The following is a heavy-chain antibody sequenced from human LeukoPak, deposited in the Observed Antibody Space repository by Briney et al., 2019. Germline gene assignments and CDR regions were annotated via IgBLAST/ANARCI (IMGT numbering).Heavy chain of an antibody. Sequence: PSETLSLTCTASGGSISSYYWSWVRQPPGQGLEWIGYIYYSGSTNYNPSLKSRVTISVDTPKNQFSLKLSSVTAADTAVYYCAKTLGSYNYYYGMDVWGQGTTVTVSS. CDR3: AKTLGSYNYYYGMDV. D-gene: IGHD1-26*01. CDR1: GGSISSYY. J-gene: IGHJ6*02. CDR2: IYYSGST. V-gene: IGHV4-59*01.